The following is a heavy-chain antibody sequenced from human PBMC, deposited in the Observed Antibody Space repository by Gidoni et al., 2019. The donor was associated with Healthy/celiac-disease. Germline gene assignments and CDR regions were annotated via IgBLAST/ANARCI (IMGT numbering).Heavy chain of an antibody. CDR3: ARFHDIWVWTTNDYYYMDV. D-gene: IGHD3-9*01. J-gene: IGHJ6*03. Sequence: EVQLVESGGGLVKPGGSLRLSCAASGFTCSSYSMNWVRQAPGKGLEWVSSISSSSSDIYYADSVKGRFTISRDNAQNSLYLQMNSLRAEDTAVYYCARFHDIWVWTTNDYYYMDVWGKGTTVTVSS. CDR2: ISSSSSDI. CDR1: GFTCSSYS. V-gene: IGHV3-21*01.